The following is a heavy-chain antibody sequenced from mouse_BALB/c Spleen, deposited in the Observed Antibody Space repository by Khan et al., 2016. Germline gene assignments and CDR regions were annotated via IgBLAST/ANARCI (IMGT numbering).Heavy chain of an antibody. CDR1: GYTFTNYG. Sequence: QIQLVQSGPELKKPGKTVKISCKASGYTFTNYGMNWVKQAPGKGLKWMGWINTNSGESTYADDFKGRFAFSLETSANTAYLQINNLKNEDTATYFCARYRYYYGSSRYFDVWGAGTTVTVSS. V-gene: IGHV9-3-1*01. CDR2: INTNSGES. CDR3: ARYRYYYGSSRYFDV. J-gene: IGHJ1*01. D-gene: IGHD1-1*01.